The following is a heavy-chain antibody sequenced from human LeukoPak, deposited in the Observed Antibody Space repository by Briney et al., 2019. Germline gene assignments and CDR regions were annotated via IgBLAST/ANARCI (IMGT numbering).Heavy chain of an antibody. CDR2: INPNSGNT. Sequence: GASVKVSCKASGYTFTGYYIHWVRQAPGQGLEWMGWINPNSGNTGYAQKFQGRVTMTRNTSISTAYMELSSLRSEDTAVYYCARGPQAGDPYFDYWGQGTLVTVSS. J-gene: IGHJ4*02. CDR3: ARGPQAGDPYFDY. CDR1: GYTFTGYY. V-gene: IGHV1-8*02. D-gene: IGHD7-27*01.